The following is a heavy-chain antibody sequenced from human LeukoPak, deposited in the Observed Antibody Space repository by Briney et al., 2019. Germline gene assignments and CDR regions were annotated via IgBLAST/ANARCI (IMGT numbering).Heavy chain of an antibody. D-gene: IGHD1-7*01. Sequence: SETLSLTCTVSGGSISSSSYYWGWIRQPPGKGLEWIGSIYYSGSTYYNPSLKSRVTISVDTSKNQFSLKLSSVTAADTAVYYCARDNWNYGVGAFDIWGQGTMVTVSS. CDR2: IYYSGST. CDR1: GGSISSSSYY. V-gene: IGHV4-39*07. J-gene: IGHJ3*02. CDR3: ARDNWNYGVGAFDI.